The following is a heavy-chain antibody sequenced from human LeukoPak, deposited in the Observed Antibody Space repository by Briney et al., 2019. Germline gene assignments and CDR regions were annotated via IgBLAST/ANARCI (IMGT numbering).Heavy chain of an antibody. CDR3: ASGASVRFLEWLLPNGMDV. CDR2: INHSGST. D-gene: IGHD3-3*01. CDR1: GGSFSGYY. Sequence: SETLSLTCAVYGGSFSGYYWSWIRQPPGKGLEWIGEINHSGSTNYNPSLKSRVTISVGTSKNQFSLKLSSVTTADTAVYYCASGASVRFLEWLLPNGMDVWGQGTTVTVSS. V-gene: IGHV4-34*01. J-gene: IGHJ6*02.